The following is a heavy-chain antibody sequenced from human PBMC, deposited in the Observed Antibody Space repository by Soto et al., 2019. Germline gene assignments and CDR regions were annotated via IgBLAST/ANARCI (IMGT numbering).Heavy chain of an antibody. J-gene: IGHJ4*02. V-gene: IGHV2-5*02. CDR2: IYWDDDK. CDR1: GFSLSTSGVG. D-gene: IGHD3-10*01. CDR3: AHPRYYYGSGDLFDY. Sequence: QITLKESGPTLVKPTQTLTLTCTFSGFSLSTSGVGVGWIRQPPGKALEWLALIYWDDDKCYSPSLKSRLTITKDTSKTQAVLTMTNMDPVDTATDYCAHPRYYYGSGDLFDYWGQGTLVTVSS.